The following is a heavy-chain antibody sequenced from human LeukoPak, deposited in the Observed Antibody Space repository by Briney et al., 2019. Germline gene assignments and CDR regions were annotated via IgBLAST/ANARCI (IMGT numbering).Heavy chain of an antibody. CDR3: ASVSGSGWHAFDY. V-gene: IGHV3-53*01. Sequence: GGSLRLSCAASGFTFSSNYMSWVRQAPGKGLEWVSIIYSGGSTYYADSVNGRFTISRDNSKNTLYLQMSSLRAEDTAVYYCASVSGSGWHAFDYWGQGTLVTVSS. D-gene: IGHD6-19*01. CDR1: GFTFSSNY. CDR2: IYSGGST. J-gene: IGHJ4*02.